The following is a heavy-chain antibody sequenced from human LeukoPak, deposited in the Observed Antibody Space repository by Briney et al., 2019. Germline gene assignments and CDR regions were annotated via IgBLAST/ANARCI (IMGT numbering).Heavy chain of an antibody. Sequence: PGRSLRLSCAASGFTFSSYAMPWVRQAPGKGLEWVAVISYDGSNKYYADSVKGRFTISRDNSKNTLYPQMNSLRAEDTAVYYCARVWIAAAGTGAFDIWGQGTMVTVSS. CDR1: GFTFSSYA. J-gene: IGHJ3*02. CDR2: ISYDGSNK. D-gene: IGHD6-13*01. CDR3: ARVWIAAAGTGAFDI. V-gene: IGHV3-30-3*01.